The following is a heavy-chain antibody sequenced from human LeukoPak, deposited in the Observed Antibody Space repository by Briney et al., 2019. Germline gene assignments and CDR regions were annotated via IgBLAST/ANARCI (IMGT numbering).Heavy chain of an antibody. J-gene: IGHJ4*02. CDR1: GFTVSSNS. D-gene: IGHD6-13*01. V-gene: IGHV3-53*01. CDR3: ARGGIAAAGTDY. CDR2: IYSGGNT. Sequence: GGSLRLSCTVSGFTVSSNSMSWVRQAPGKGLEWVSFIYSGGNTHYSDSVKGRFTISRDNAKNSLYLQMNSLRAEDTAVYYCARGGIAAAGTDYWGQGTLVTVSS.